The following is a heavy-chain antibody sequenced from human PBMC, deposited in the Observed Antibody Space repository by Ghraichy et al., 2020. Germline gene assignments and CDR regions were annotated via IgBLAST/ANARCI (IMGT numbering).Heavy chain of an antibody. V-gene: IGHV3-23*01. CDR1: GFTFSSYA. D-gene: IGHD2-2*02. J-gene: IGHJ6*02. CDR2: TSGSGGST. CDR3: AKHYCSSTSCYIRNSPYGMDV. Sequence: GSLRLSCAASGFTFSSYAMSWVRQAPGKGLEWVSATSGSGGSTYYADSVKGRFTISRDNSKNTLYLQMNSLRAEDTAVYYCAKHYCSSTSCYIRNSPYGMDVWGQGTTVTVSS.